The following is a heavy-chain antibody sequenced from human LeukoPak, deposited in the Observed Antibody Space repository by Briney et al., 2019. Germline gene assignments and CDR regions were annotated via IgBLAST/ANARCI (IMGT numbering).Heavy chain of an antibody. CDR3: ARGMGTFDY. D-gene: IGHD5-24*01. Sequence: GGSLRLSCAASGFTFSSYAMHWVRQAPGKGLEWVAVISYDGSNKYYADSVKGRFTISRDNSKNTLYLQMNSLRAEDTAVYYCARGMGTFDYWGRGTLVTVSS. CDR1: GFTFSSYA. CDR2: ISYDGSNK. J-gene: IGHJ4*02. V-gene: IGHV3-30-3*01.